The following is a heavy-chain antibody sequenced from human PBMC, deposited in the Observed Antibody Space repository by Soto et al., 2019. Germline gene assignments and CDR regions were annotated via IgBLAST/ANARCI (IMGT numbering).Heavy chain of an antibody. J-gene: IGHJ4*02. CDR3: AKDHDEDFGYDLDYFDY. D-gene: IGHD5-12*01. CDR2: ISWSSVTF. Sequence: EVQLVESGGGLVQPGRSLRLSCAASGFNFDDYAMHWVRQAPGKGLEWVSGISWSSVTFDYADSVKGRFTISRDNAKNSLYLPMNSLRAEDTAFYSCAKDHDEDFGYDLDYFDYWGQGTLVTVSS. CDR1: GFNFDDYA. V-gene: IGHV3-9*01.